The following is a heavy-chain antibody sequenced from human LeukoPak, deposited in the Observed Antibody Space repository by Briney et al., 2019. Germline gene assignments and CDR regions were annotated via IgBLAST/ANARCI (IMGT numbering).Heavy chain of an antibody. V-gene: IGHV3-23*01. CDR1: GITFSSHA. J-gene: IGHJ6*03. CDR3: AKGGAATMRDGYNYYYYYMEV. Sequence: GGSLRLSCAASGITFSSHAMSWVRQAPGKGLEWVPLISGSGGHTYYGDSVKGRFTISRDNSTNRLYLQMNSLRPEDTAVYYCAKGGAATMRDGYNYYYYYMEVWGRGTTVTVSS. CDR2: ISGSGGHT. D-gene: IGHD5-24*01.